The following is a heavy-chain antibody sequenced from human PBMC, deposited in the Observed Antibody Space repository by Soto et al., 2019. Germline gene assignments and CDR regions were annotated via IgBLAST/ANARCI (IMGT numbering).Heavy chain of an antibody. D-gene: IGHD4-17*01. Sequence: ASVKVSCKASGGTFSSYAISGVRQAPGQGLEWMGGIIPIFGTANYAQKFQGRVTITADESTITAYMELSSMRSEDRAVYHCARYPPPTVTKTYRSMDVWGQGTTVTVS. J-gene: IGHJ6*02. V-gene: IGHV1-69*13. CDR3: ARYPPPTVTKTYRSMDV. CDR1: GGTFSSYA. CDR2: IIPIFGTA.